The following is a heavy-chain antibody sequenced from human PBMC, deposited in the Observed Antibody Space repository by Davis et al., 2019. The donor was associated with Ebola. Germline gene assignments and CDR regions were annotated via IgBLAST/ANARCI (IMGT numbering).Heavy chain of an antibody. CDR2: IYSGGST. CDR3: ATHQIWFGEVE. CDR1: GFTVSRNY. Sequence: GESLKISCAASGFTVSRNYMSWVRQAPGKGLEWVSVIYSGGSTYYADSVKGRFTISRDNSKNTLYLQMNSLRAEDTAVYYCATHQIWFGEVEWGQGTLVTVSS. D-gene: IGHD3-10*01. V-gene: IGHV3-53*01. J-gene: IGHJ4*02.